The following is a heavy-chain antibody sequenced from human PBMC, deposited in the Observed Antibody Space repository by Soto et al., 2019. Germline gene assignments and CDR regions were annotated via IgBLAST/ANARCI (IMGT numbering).Heavy chain of an antibody. CDR3: ARGGHIVVVTASFDY. CDR1: GYTLNTYY. Sequence: GASVKVSCKPSGYTLNTYYLHWVRQAPGQGLEWMGIIHPSGGGSTYAQKFLGRVTMTRDTSTSTVFMELSSLRSADTAVYYCARGGHIVVVTASFDYWGQGTLVTVLL. J-gene: IGHJ4*02. D-gene: IGHD2-21*02. CDR2: IHPSGGGS. V-gene: IGHV1-46*02.